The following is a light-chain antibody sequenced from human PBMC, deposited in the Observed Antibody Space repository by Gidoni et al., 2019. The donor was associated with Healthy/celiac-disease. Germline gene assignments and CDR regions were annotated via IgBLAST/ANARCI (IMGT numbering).Light chain of an antibody. CDR3: QQLSSSPLT. CDR1: QGISSY. Sequence: DIQLTQSPSFLSASVGDRVTINCRASQGISSYLAWYQQKPGKAPKLLIYAASTLQGGVPSRFSGSGSGTEFTLTISSLQPEYFATYSCQQLSSSPLTFGPGTKVDIK. CDR2: AAS. V-gene: IGKV1-9*01. J-gene: IGKJ3*01.